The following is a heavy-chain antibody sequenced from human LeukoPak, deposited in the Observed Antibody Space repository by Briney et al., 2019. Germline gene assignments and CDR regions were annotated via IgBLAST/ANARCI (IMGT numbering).Heavy chain of an antibody. Sequence: SETLSLTCTVSGGSISSYYWSWIRQPAGKGLEWIGRIYSSGSTNYNPSLKSRVTMSVDKSKNQFSLNLSSVTAADTAVYYCARGVVPAAINWFDPWGQGTLVTVSS. CDR3: ARGVVPAAINWFDP. CDR1: GGSISSYY. D-gene: IGHD2-2*01. J-gene: IGHJ5*02. V-gene: IGHV4-4*07. CDR2: IYSSGST.